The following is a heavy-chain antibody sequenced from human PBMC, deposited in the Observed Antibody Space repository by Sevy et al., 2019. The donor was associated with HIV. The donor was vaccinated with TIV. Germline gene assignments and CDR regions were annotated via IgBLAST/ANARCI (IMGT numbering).Heavy chain of an antibody. Sequence: SETLSLTCTVSGGSINSSDYYWGWIRQPPGKGLEWIGSIYYSGNTYYNPSLKIRVTISVDTSKNQFSLRLSSVAAADTAVYYCARQHLGSFDYWGQGTLVTVSS. V-gene: IGHV4-39*01. CDR2: IYYSGNT. D-gene: IGHD7-27*01. J-gene: IGHJ4*02. CDR1: GGSINSSDYY. CDR3: ARQHLGSFDY.